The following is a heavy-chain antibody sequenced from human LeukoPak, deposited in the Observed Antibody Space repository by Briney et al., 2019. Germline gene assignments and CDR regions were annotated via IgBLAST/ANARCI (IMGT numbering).Heavy chain of an antibody. D-gene: IGHD6-13*01. V-gene: IGHV3-33*01. CDR2: IWYDGRNK. CDR1: GFTFSSYG. J-gene: IGHJ4*02. CDR3: ASDFGIAAAETADY. Sequence: PGGSLRLSCAASGFTFSSYGMHWVRQAPGKGLEWVAVIWYDGRNKYYADSVKGRFTISRDNSKNTLYLQMNSLRAEDTAVYYCASDFGIAAAETADYWGQGTLVTVSS.